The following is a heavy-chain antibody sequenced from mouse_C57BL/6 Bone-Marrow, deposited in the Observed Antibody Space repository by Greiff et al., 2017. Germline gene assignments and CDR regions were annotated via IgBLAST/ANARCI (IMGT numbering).Heavy chain of an antibody. Sequence: VQLQQSGPELVKPGASVKIPCKASGYTFTDYNMDWVKQSHGKSLEWIGDINPNHGGTIYNQKFKGKATLTVDKSSSTAYMELRSLTSEDTAVYCCARLGTGTGDFDYWGQGTTLTVSS. V-gene: IGHV1-18*01. CDR3: ARLGTGTGDFDY. J-gene: IGHJ2*01. CDR2: INPNHGGT. D-gene: IGHD4-1*01. CDR1: GYTFTDYN.